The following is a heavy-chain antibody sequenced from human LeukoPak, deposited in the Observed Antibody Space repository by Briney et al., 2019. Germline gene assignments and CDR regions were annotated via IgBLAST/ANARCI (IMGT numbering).Heavy chain of an antibody. Sequence: ASVKVSCKASGYTFTNYGISWVRQAPGQGLEWMGWISPYNGNTDYAQKFQGRVTKTTDTSTSTAYMELRSLRSDDTAMYYCARDMPSYYVGSGKNVWGQGTLVTVSS. CDR3: ARDMPSYYVGSGKNV. J-gene: IGHJ4*02. D-gene: IGHD3-10*01. CDR1: GYTFTNYG. V-gene: IGHV1-18*01. CDR2: ISPYNGNT.